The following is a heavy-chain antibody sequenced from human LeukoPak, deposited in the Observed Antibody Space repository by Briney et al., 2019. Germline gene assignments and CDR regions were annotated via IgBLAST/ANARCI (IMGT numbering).Heavy chain of an antibody. V-gene: IGHV3-43*01. CDR2: ISWDGGST. D-gene: IGHD5-12*01. CDR1: GFTFGDYT. Sequence: GGALRLSCAASGFTFGDYTMYWVRQAPGKGLEWVSLISWDGGSTYYADSVKGRFTISRDNSKNTLYLQMNSLRAEDTAVYYCAREGGVDIVSWGQGTLVTVSS. J-gene: IGHJ5*02. CDR3: AREGGVDIVS.